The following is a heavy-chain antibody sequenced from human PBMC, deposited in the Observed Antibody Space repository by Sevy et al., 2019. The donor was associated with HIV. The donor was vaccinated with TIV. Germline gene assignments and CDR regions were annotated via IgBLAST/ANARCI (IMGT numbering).Heavy chain of an antibody. CDR3: ATYIYDSSGLDY. V-gene: IGHV3-11*01. D-gene: IGHD3-22*01. J-gene: IGHJ4*02. CDR1: GFTGFTFGDLY. Sequence: GGSLRLSCAASGFTGFTFGDLYMSWIRQAPGKGLEWVSYISSSGSSMYYADSVKGRFTSSRDNAKNSLYLQMNSLRAEDTALYYCATYIYDSSGLDYWGQGTLVTVSS. CDR2: ISSSGSSM.